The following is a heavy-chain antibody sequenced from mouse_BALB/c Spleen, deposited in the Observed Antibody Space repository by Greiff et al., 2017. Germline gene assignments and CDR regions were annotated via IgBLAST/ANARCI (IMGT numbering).Heavy chain of an antibody. J-gene: IGHJ4*01. CDR3: ARDREYGNHVYAMDY. D-gene: IGHD2-10*02. Sequence: VNLVESGPGLVAPSQSLSITCTVSGFSLTGYGVNWVRQPPGKGLEWLGMIWGDGSTDYNSALKSRLSISKDNSKSQVFLKMNSLQTDDTARYYCARDREYGNHVYAMDYWGQGTSVTVSS. V-gene: IGHV2-6-7*01. CDR1: GFSLTGYG. CDR2: IWGDGST.